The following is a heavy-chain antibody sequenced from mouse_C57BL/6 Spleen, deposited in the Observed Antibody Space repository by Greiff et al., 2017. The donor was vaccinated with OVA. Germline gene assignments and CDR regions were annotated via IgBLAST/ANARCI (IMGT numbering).Heavy chain of an antibody. V-gene: IGHV5-17*01. J-gene: IGHJ4*01. CDR1: GFTFSDYG. Sequence: EVQVVESGGGLVKPGGSLKLSCAASGFTFSDYGMHWVRQAPEKGLEWVAYISSGSSTIYYADTVKGSFTISRDNAKNTLFLQMTSLRSEDTAMYYCARMDGSSYVHYAMDYWGQGTSVTVSS. CDR3: ARMDGSSYVHYAMDY. CDR2: ISSGSSTI. D-gene: IGHD1-1*01.